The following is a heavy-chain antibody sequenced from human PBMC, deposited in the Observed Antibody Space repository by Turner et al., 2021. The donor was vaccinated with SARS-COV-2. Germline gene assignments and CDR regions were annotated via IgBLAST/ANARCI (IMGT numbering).Heavy chain of an antibody. V-gene: IGHV3-7*03. CDR1: GLTFSRYW. CDR3: ARDRFYHDSSGYFINWFDP. Sequence: EVQLVESGGGLVQPGGCLRLSCAASGLTFSRYWMSWVRQAPGKGLEWVANIKQDGSEKYYVDSVKGRFTISRDNAKNSLYLQMNSLRAEDTAVYYCARDRFYHDSSGYFINWFDPWGQGTLVTVSS. J-gene: IGHJ5*02. CDR2: IKQDGSEK. D-gene: IGHD3-22*01.